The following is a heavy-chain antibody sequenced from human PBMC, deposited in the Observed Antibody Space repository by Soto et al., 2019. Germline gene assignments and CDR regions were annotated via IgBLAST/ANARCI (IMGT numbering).Heavy chain of an antibody. CDR1: GYSVTSYY. J-gene: IGHJ4*02. Sequence: GASVKVSCKASGYSVTSYYIHWVRQAPGQGFEWMGMIDPSEGRASYAQKFEGRVTMNRATSTSTIHMELSSLRSEDTAMYYCARDQTGLTFHFDYWGQGTPVTVSS. D-gene: IGHD1-1*01. V-gene: IGHV1-46*01. CDR3: ARDQTGLTFHFDY. CDR2: IDPSEGRA.